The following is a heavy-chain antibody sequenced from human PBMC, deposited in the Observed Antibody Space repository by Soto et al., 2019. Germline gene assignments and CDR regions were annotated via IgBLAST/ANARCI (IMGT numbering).Heavy chain of an antibody. J-gene: IGHJ1*01. Sequence: QLQLQESGPGLVKPSETLSLTCTVSGGSISSSSYYWGWIRQPPGKGLEWIGSIYYSGSTYYNPALNSRVTTSADTSTVQSSPTLTTVTAADTATYDCAGLPYCGEGNNGGQ. CDR3: AGLPYCGEGNN. D-gene: IGHD1-20*01. CDR2: IYYSGST. CDR1: GGSISSSSYY. V-gene: IGHV4-39*01.